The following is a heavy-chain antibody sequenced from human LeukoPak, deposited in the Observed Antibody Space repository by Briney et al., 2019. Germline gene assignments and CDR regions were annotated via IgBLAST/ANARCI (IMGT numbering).Heavy chain of an antibody. CDR3: AREGLDGYPGQDYYYYMDV. Sequence: GASVKVSCKASGGTFSSYAISWVRQAPGQGLEWMGGIIPIFGTANYAQKLQGRVTMTTDTSTSTAYMELRSLRSDDTAVYYCAREGLDGYPGQDYYYYMDVWGKGTTVTISS. CDR1: GGTFSSYA. D-gene: IGHD5-24*01. CDR2: IIPIFGTA. V-gene: IGHV1-69*05. J-gene: IGHJ6*03.